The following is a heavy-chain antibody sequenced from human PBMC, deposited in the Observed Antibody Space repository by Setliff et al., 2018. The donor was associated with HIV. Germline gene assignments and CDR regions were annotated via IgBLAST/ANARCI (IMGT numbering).Heavy chain of an antibody. CDR3: AKDGGGDYYYYYMDV. CDR1: GFTFRHYS. D-gene: IGHD2-15*01. Sequence: KPGGSLRLSCAASGFTFRHYSMNWVRQAPGKGLEWFSSITNRSDTLYADSVKGRFIISRDNAKNSLYLQMNSLRAEDTAVYYCAKDGGGDYYYYYMDVWGKGTTVTVSS. J-gene: IGHJ6*03. CDR2: ITNRSDT. V-gene: IGHV3-21*04.